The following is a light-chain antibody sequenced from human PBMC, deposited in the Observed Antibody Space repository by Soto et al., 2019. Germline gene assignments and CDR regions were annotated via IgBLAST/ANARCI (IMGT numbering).Light chain of an antibody. Sequence: EIVLTQSPATLSLSPGERATLSCRASQSVSSYLAWYQQKSGQAPRLLIYEASNRATGIPARFSGSGSGTDFTLTISSLEPEDVAVYYCQQRSNWLTFGGGNKVEIK. V-gene: IGKV3-11*01. CDR3: QQRSNWLT. CDR2: EAS. J-gene: IGKJ4*01. CDR1: QSVSSY.